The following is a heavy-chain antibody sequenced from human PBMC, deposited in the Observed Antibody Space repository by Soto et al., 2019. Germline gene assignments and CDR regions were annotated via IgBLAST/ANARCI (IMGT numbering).Heavy chain of an antibody. V-gene: IGHV1-3*01. CDR1: GYTFTGYA. CDR3: ARDDPFSSPDAFDI. CDR2: INAGNGNT. D-gene: IGHD6-13*01. Sequence: ASVKVSCKASGYTFTGYAMHWVRQAPGQRLEWMGWINAGNGNTRYSQKFQGRVTITRDTSASTAYMEVSSLRSEDTAVYYCARDDPFSSPDAFDIWGQGTMVTVSS. J-gene: IGHJ3*02.